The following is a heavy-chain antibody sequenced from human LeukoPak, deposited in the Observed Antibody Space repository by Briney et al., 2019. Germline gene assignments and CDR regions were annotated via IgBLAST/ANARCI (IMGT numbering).Heavy chain of an antibody. J-gene: IGHJ3*02. CDR3: ARIIAVAGTGGDDAFDI. CDR1: GLAFEDYP. D-gene: IGHD6-19*01. CDR2: ISWDGGTT. Sequence: PGGSLRLSCAASGLAFEDYPMHWVRQAPGKGLEWVSLISWDGGTTYYADSVKGRFTISRDNSKNSLYLQMNSLRAEDTAVYYCARIIAVAGTGGDDAFDIWGQGTMVTVSS. V-gene: IGHV3-43*01.